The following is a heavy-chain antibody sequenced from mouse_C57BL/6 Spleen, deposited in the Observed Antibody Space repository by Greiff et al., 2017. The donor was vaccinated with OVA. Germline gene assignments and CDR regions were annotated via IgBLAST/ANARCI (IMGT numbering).Heavy chain of an antibody. V-gene: IGHV5-17*01. D-gene: IGHD2-4*01. Sequence: EVKLLESGGGLVKPGGSLKLSCAASGFTFSDSGLHWVRQAPAKGLEWVAYISSGSSTIYYADTVKGRFTISRDNAKNTLFLQMTSLRSEDTAMYYCARDYVYYAMDYWGQGTSVTVSS. CDR3: ARDYVYYAMDY. CDR1: GFTFSDSG. CDR2: ISSGSSTI. J-gene: IGHJ4*01.